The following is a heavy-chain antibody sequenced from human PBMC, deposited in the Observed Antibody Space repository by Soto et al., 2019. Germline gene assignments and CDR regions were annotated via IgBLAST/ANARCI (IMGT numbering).Heavy chain of an antibody. J-gene: IGHJ4*02. Sequence: SETLSLTCAVSGGSITSGGYSWSWIRQPPGKGLEWIGYIYHSWSTYYNPSLKSRVTISVDRSKNQFSLRLSSVTAADTAVYYCARGRLNFDYWGQGTLVTVSS. V-gene: IGHV4-30-2*01. CDR2: IYHSWST. CDR1: GGSITSGGYS. CDR3: ARGRLNFDY.